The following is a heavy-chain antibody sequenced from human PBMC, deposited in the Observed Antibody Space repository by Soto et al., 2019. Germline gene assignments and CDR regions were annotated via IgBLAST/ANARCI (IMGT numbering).Heavy chain of an antibody. Sequence: PSETLSLTCAVNGGSFSGWHWNWIRQPPGKVLEWIGEASHTGGTNYNPSLESRVTISVDRSRNQLSLKLTSVSAADTAVYYCARSRNLDVWGPGTTVTVSS. CDR3: ARSRNLDV. J-gene: IGHJ6*02. D-gene: IGHD1-1*01. V-gene: IGHV4-34*01. CDR2: ASHTGGT. CDR1: GGSFSGWH.